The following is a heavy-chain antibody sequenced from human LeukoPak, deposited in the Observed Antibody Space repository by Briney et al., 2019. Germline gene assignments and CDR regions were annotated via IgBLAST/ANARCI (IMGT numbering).Heavy chain of an antibody. Sequence: GESLTISCKGSQYTFTNFWIGWVRQMPGKGLEWMGIIYPGDSDTRYSPSFQGQVTISADKSISTAYLQWSSLRASDTAMYYCARSTYGDYDSWGQGTLVTVSS. CDR1: QYTFTNFW. D-gene: IGHD4-17*01. CDR3: ARSTYGDYDS. V-gene: IGHV5-51*03. CDR2: IYPGDSDT. J-gene: IGHJ4*02.